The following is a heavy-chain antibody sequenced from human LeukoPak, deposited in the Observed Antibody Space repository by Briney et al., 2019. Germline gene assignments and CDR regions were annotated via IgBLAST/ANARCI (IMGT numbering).Heavy chain of an antibody. D-gene: IGHD6-13*01. CDR3: ARALSPSSSWSPYFDY. J-gene: IGHJ4*02. V-gene: IGHV4-31*03. CDR2: IYYSGST. CDR1: GGSISSGGYY. Sequence: SETLSLTCTVSGGSISSGGYYWSWIRQHPGKGPEWIGYIYYSGSTYYNPSLKSRVTISVDTSKNQFSLKLSSVTAADTAVYYCARALSPSSSWSPYFDYWGQGTLVTVSS.